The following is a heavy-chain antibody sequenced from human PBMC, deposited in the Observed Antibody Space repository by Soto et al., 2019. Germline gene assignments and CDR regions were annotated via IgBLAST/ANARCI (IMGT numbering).Heavy chain of an antibody. V-gene: IGHV1-18*01. J-gene: IGHJ3*02. Sequence: QVQLVQSGAEVKKPGASVKVSCKASGYTFTSYGISWVRQAPGQGLEWMGWISAYNGNTNYAQKLKGRVTMTTDTSTSTAYMELRSLRSDDTAVYYCARVGGIDSGSYYDWDDAFDIWGQGTMVTVSS. D-gene: IGHD1-26*01. CDR3: ARVGGIDSGSYYDWDDAFDI. CDR2: ISAYNGNT. CDR1: GYTFTSYG.